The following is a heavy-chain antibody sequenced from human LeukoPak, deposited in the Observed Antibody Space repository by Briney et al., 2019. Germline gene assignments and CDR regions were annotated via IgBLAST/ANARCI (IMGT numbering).Heavy chain of an antibody. D-gene: IGHD2-15*01. V-gene: IGHV4-59*08. Sequence: PSETLSLTCTVPGGSISSYYWSWIRQPPGKGLEWIGYIYYSGSTNYNPSLKSRVTISVDTSKNQFSLKLSSVTAADTAVYYCARLVVGAAMVFDYWGQGTLVTVSS. CDR2: IYYSGST. J-gene: IGHJ4*02. CDR3: ARLVVGAAMVFDY. CDR1: GGSISSYY.